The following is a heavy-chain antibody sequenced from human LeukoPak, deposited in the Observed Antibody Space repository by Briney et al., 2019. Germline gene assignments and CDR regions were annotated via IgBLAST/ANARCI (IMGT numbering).Heavy chain of an antibody. CDR2: IYYSGST. D-gene: IGHD5-12*01. J-gene: IGHJ6*03. CDR3: ARRSIITEYYYYYYYMDV. V-gene: IGHV4-59*01. CDR1: GGSISSYY. Sequence: PSETLSLTCTVSGGSISSYYWSWIRQPPGKGLEWIGYIYYSGSTNYNPSLKSRVTISVDTSKNQFSLKLSSVTAADTAVYYCARRSIITEYYYYYYYMDVWGKGTTVTVSS.